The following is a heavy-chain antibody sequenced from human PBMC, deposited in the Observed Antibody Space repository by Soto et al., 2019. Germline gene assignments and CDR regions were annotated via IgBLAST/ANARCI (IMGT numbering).Heavy chain of an antibody. D-gene: IGHD4-17*01. V-gene: IGHV3-73*01. CDR2: IRSKASNYAT. CDR3: TRHGEGTSVNY. Sequence: EVQLVESGGGLVQPGRSLKLSCEASGFTFSGSAMHWVRQASGKGLAWVGHIRSKASNYATAYAASVRGRFTISRDESKNTAYLQMNSLKTEDTAVYYWTRHGEGTSVNYWGQGTLVTVSS. J-gene: IGHJ4*02. CDR1: GFTFSGSA.